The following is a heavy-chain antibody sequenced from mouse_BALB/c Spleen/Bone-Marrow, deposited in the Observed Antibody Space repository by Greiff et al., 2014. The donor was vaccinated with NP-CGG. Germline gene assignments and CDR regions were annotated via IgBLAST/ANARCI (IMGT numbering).Heavy chain of an antibody. Sequence: VQLQQSGAELVRPGSSVKISCKASGYAFSSYWMNWVKQRPGQGLEWIGRIYPGDGDTNYNGKFKGKATLTADKSSSAAYMQLSRLTSDDSAVYFYARGVTMDYWGQGTSVTVST. J-gene: IGHJ4*01. CDR1: GYAFSSYW. CDR2: IYPGDGDT. CDR3: ARGVTMDY. D-gene: IGHD2-13*01. V-gene: IGHV1-80*01.